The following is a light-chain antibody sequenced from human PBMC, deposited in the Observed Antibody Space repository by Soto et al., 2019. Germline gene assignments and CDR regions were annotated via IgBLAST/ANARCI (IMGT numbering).Light chain of an antibody. CDR3: KQRSNWPLT. CDR2: DAS. Sequence: EIVLTQSPATLSLSPGERATLSCRASQSVSSYLAWYQQKPGQAPRLLIYDASNRATGIPARFSGSGSGTDFTPTISSLEPEDFAVYYCKQRSNWPLTFGGGTKVEIK. V-gene: IGKV3-11*01. CDR1: QSVSSY. J-gene: IGKJ4*01.